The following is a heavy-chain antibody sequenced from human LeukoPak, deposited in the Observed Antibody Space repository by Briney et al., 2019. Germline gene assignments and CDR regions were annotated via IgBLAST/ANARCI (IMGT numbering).Heavy chain of an antibody. J-gene: IGHJ4*02. CDR1: EVTISNNY. CDR2: MYTTGIS. D-gene: IGHD1-26*01. V-gene: IGHV3-66*03. Sequence: PGGSRRFSGPAPEVTISNNYISWFRKAPGKGLDWFSVMYTTGISQYGDSVRSRFTISRGNSKNTVYLQMNSLKPEDTAVYYCARDPGGGPTHGYWGQGTLVTVSS. CDR3: ARDPGGGPTHGY.